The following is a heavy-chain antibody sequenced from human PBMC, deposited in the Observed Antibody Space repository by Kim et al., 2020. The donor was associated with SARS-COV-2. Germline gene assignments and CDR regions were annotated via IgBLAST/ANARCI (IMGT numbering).Heavy chain of an antibody. Sequence: SETLSLTCTVSGGSISSSSYYWGWIRQPPGKGLEWIGSIYYSGSTYYNPSLKSRVTISVDTSKNQFSLKLSSVTAADTAVYYCARHGGSSWYADLDYWGQGTLVTVSS. CDR1: GGSISSSSYY. CDR3: ARHGGSSWYADLDY. D-gene: IGHD6-13*01. J-gene: IGHJ4*02. V-gene: IGHV4-39*01. CDR2: IYYSGST.